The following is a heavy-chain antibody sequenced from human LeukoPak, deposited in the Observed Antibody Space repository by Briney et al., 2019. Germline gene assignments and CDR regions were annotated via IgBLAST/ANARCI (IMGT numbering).Heavy chain of an antibody. CDR2: IYYSGSI. CDR3: ARGRPDFWTNFYTYFLDS. V-gene: IGHV4-28*05. CDR1: GYSISSSNY. J-gene: IGHJ4*02. D-gene: IGHD3/OR15-3a*01. Sequence: SDTLSLTCAVSGYSISSSNYWAWIRQPPGKGLEWIGHIYYSGSIYYNPSLKSRVAISLDTSKNQFSLKLSSVTAADTAIYYCARGRPDFWTNFYTYFLDSWGQGTLVTVSS.